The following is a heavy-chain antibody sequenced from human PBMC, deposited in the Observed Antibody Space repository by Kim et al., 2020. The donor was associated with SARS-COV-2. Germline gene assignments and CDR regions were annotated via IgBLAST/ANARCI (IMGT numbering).Heavy chain of an antibody. CDR2: IDPSDSYT. CDR1: GYSFTSYW. V-gene: IGHV5-10-1*01. Sequence: GESLKISCKGSGYSFTSYWISWVRQMPGKGLEWMGRIDPSDSYTNYSPSFQGHVTISADKSISTAYLQWSSLKASDTAMYYCARGGDYYDSSGQKGNWLDPWGQGTPVTVSS. CDR3: ARGGDYYDSSGQKGNWLDP. J-gene: IGHJ5*02. D-gene: IGHD3-22*01.